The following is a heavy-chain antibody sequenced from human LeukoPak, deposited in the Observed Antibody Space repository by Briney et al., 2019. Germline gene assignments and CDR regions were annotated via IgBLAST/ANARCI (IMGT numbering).Heavy chain of an antibody. CDR3: ATLGVSSSWYATDY. CDR1: GFTFSSYS. D-gene: IGHD6-13*01. J-gene: IGHJ4*02. Sequence: GGSLRLSCAASGFTFSSYSMNWVRQAPGKGLEWVSSISSSSSYIYYADSVKGRFTISRDNAKNSLYLQMNSLRAEDTAVYYCATLGVSSSWYATDYWGQGTLVTVSS. V-gene: IGHV3-21*01. CDR2: ISSSSSYI.